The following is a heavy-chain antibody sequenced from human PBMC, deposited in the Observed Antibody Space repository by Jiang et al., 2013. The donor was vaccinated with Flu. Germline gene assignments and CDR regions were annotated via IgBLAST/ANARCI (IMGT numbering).Heavy chain of an antibody. D-gene: IGHD3-10*01. J-gene: IGHJ5*02. CDR1: GGTFSSYA. V-gene: IGHV1-46*01. CDR2: INPSGGST. Sequence: AEVKKPGSPVKVSCKASGGTFSSYAISWVRQAPGQGLEWMGIINPSGGSTSYAQKFQGRVTMTRDTSTSTVYMELSSLRSEDTAVYYCARELRGVFDPWGQGTLVTVSS. CDR3: ARELRGVFDP.